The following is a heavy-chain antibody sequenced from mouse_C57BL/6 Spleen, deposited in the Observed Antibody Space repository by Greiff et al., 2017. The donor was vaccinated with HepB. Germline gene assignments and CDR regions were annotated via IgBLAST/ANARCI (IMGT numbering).Heavy chain of an antibody. CDR1: GYTFTDYY. Sequence: EVQLQQSGPELVKPGASVKISCKASGYTFTDYYMNWVKQSHGKSLEWIGDINPNNGGTSYNQKFKGKATLTVDKSSSTAYMELRSLTSEDSAVYYCARYGIYGYDPFDYWGQGTTLTVSS. V-gene: IGHV1-26*01. CDR2: INPNNGGT. CDR3: ARYGIYGYDPFDY. D-gene: IGHD2-2*01. J-gene: IGHJ2*01.